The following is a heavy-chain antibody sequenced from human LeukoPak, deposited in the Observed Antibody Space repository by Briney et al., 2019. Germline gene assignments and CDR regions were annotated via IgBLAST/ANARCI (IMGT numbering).Heavy chain of an antibody. CDR2: ISGSGGST. CDR1: GFPYRREA. Sequence: PGGSLRLSCAASGFPYRREAMSWARQAPGKGLEWVSAISGSGGSTYYADSVKGRFTISRDNSKNTLYLQMNSLRAEDTAVYYCAMPPGIAAPGRVYFDFWGQGTLVTVSS. J-gene: IGHJ4*02. CDR3: AMPPGIAAPGRVYFDF. V-gene: IGHV3-23*01. D-gene: IGHD6-25*01.